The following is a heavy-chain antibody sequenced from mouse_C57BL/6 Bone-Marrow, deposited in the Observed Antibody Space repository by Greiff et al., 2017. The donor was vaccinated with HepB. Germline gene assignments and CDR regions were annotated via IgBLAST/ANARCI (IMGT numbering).Heavy chain of an antibody. D-gene: IGHD1-1*02. CDR3: ARVGYGAMDY. J-gene: IGHJ4*01. Sequence: QVQLKQSGAELVRPGTSVKMSCKASGYTFTNYWIGWAKQRPGHGLEWIGDINPGGGYTNYNEKFKGKATLTADKSSSTAYMQFSSLTSEDSAIYYCARVGYGAMDYWGQGTSVTVSS. V-gene: IGHV1-63*01. CDR2: INPGGGYT. CDR1: GYTFTNYW.